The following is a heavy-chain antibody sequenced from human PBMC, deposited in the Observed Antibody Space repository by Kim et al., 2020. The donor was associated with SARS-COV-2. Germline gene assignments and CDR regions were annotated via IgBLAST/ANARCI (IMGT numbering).Heavy chain of an antibody. Sequence: SETLSLTCTVSGVSMSSSYWSWVRQPPGKGLEWMVCISYSGSTNYNPSLKSRLTVSVDTSHNQYSLKLRSVTAAATAGDYCARGCGCFLYWGQGTLVTVS. J-gene: IGHJ4*02. V-gene: IGHV4-59*01. CDR3: ARGCGCFLY. CDR2: ISYSGST. D-gene: IGHD6-19*01. CDR1: GVSMSSSY.